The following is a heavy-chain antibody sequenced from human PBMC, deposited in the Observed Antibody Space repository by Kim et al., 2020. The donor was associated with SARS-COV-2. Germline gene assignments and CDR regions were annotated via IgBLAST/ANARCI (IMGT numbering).Heavy chain of an antibody. CDR1: GFTFTKAW. D-gene: IGHD3-3*01. J-gene: IGHJ5*02. CDR3: TTRFRDFWSGYPAGFGFDP. V-gene: IGHV3-15*01. Sequence: GGSLRLSCAASGFTFTKAWMTWVRQAPGKGLEWVGRIKSKTDGETIEYAAPVKGRFTISRDDSENTLFLQMNSLTTEDTAFYYCTTRFRDFWSGYPAGFGFDPWGRGTLVTVSS. CDR2: IKSKTDGETI.